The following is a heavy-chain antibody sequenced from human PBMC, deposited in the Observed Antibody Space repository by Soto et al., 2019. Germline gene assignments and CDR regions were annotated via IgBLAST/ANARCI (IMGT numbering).Heavy chain of an antibody. CDR3: TTRFVVVPAAITFDY. D-gene: IGHD2-2*01. CDR1: GFTFSNAW. CDR2: IKSKTDGGTT. Sequence: EVQLVESGGGLVKPGGSLRLSCAASGFTFSNAWMNWVRQASGKGLEWVGRIKSKTDGGTTDYATPVKGRFTISRDDSKNTLYLQMNSLKTEDTAVYYCTTRFVVVPAAITFDYWGQGTLVTVSS. J-gene: IGHJ4*02. V-gene: IGHV3-15*07.